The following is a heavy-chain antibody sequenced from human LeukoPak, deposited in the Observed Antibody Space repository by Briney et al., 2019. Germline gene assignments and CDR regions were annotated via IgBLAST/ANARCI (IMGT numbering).Heavy chain of an antibody. CDR2: INHSGST. V-gene: IGHV4-34*01. J-gene: IGHJ4*02. CDR3: ARVKDHYFDY. Sequence: SETLSLTCAVYGGSFSGYYWSWVRQPPGKGLEWLGEINHSGSTNYNPSLKSRVTISVDTSKNQFSLKLSSVTAADTAVYYCARVKDHYFDYWGQGTLVTVSS. CDR1: GGSFSGYY.